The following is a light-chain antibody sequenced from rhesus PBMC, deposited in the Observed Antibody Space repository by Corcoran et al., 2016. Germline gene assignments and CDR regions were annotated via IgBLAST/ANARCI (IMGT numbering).Light chain of an antibody. Sequence: EIVLTQSPATLSLSPGERATLSCRASQSVSRSLAWYQQKPDQAPRLLIYDASSRTTGVPDRFSGSGSGTDFTLTIRSLEPENFALYYCQQYSNWPWTFGQGTRVEIK. J-gene: IGKJ1*01. CDR1: QSVSRS. CDR2: DAS. CDR3: QQYSNWPWT. V-gene: IGKV3-42*03.